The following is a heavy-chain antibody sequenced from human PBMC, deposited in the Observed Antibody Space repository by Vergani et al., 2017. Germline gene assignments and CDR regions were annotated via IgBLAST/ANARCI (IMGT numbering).Heavy chain of an antibody. J-gene: IGHJ6*03. CDR2: MNPNSGNT. D-gene: IGHD6-13*01. Sequence: QVPLVQSGAAVKKPGASVKVSCKASGYTFTSYDINWVRQATGQGLEWMGWMNPNSGNTGYAQKFQGRVTMTRNTSISTAYMELSSLRSEDTAVYYCARGATAAAGPDYYYYYYMDVWGKGTTVTVSS. CDR3: ARGATAAAGPDYYYYYYMDV. CDR1: GYTFTSYD. V-gene: IGHV1-8*01.